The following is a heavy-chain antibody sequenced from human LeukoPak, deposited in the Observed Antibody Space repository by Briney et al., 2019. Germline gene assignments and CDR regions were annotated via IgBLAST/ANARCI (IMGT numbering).Heavy chain of an antibody. CDR1: GFTFSSYG. V-gene: IGHV3-7*01. D-gene: IGHD7-27*01. CDR3: ARNWGWFDF. Sequence: GGSLRLSCAASGFTFSSYGMHWVRQAPGKGLEWVANIKQDGSEKYYVDSVKGRFTISRDNAKNSLYLQMNSLRAEDTAVYYCARNWGWFDFWGQGTLVTVSS. J-gene: IGHJ4*02. CDR2: IKQDGSEK.